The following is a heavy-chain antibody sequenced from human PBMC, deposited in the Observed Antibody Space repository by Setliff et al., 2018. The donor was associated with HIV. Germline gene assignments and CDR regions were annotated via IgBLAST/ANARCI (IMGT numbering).Heavy chain of an antibody. CDR1: GVAFTSFA. CDR3: AADPQTGTTSYDAFDI. CDR2: IIPNLDIP. V-gene: IGHV1-69*10. D-gene: IGHD1-7*01. Sequence: EASVKVSCKASGVAFTSFAINWVRQAPGQGLEWMGGIIPNLDIPNYAQKFQERVTITRDMSTSRAYMELSGLRTEDTAVYYCAADPQTGTTSYDAFDIWGQGTVVTVSS. J-gene: IGHJ3*02.